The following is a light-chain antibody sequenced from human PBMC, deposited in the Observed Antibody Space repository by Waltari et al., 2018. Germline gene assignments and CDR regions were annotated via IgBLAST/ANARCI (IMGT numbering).Light chain of an antibody. CDR3: QVWDDTTNSGV. CDR1: NIETTS. CDR2: YEP. J-gene: IGLJ3*02. Sequence: YVLTQPPSVSVAPGKTATLTCGGENIETTSVNWYQQKPGQAPGVVLFYEPDRPLGIPGRVSGSNAGNTATRTISWVEAGDEADYHCQVWDDTTNSGVFGGGTRLTVL. V-gene: IGLV3-21*04.